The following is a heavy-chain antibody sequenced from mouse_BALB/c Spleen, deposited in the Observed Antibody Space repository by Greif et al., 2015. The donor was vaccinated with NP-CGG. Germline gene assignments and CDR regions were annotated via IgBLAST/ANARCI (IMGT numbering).Heavy chain of an antibody. V-gene: IGHV5-17*02. CDR3: ARLFDY. CDR1: GFTFRSFG. CDR2: ISSGSSTI. J-gene: IGHJ2*01. Sequence: EVQLVESGGGLVQPGGSRKLSCAASGFTFRSFGMHWVRQAPEKGLEWVAYISSGSSTIYYADTVKGRFTISRDNPKNTLFLQMTSLRSEDTAMYYCARLFDYWGQGTTLTVSS.